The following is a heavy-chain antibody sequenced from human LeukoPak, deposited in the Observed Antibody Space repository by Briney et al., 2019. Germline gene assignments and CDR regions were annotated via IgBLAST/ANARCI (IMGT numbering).Heavy chain of an antibody. Sequence: ASVKVSCKASGYTFTGYYMHWVRQAPGQGLEWMGRINPNSGGTNYAQKFQGRVTITRDTSISTAYMELSRLRSDDTAVYYCASLDPYDYVWGSYAFDIWGQGTMVTVSS. CDR1: GYTFTGYY. CDR3: ASLDPYDYVWGSYAFDI. J-gene: IGHJ3*02. CDR2: INPNSGGT. V-gene: IGHV1-2*06. D-gene: IGHD3-16*01.